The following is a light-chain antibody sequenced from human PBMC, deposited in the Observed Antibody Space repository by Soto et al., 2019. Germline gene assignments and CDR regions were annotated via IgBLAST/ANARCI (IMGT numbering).Light chain of an antibody. CDR2: EGS. V-gene: IGLV2-23*01. CDR3: CSYAGSSTWV. CDR1: SSDVGSYNL. Sequence: QFALTQPASVYGSPGQSITISCTGTSSDVGSYNLVSWYQQHPGKAPKLMIYEGSKRPSGVSNRFSGSKSGNTASLTISGLQAEDEADYYCCSYAGSSTWVFGGGTKLTVL. J-gene: IGLJ3*02.